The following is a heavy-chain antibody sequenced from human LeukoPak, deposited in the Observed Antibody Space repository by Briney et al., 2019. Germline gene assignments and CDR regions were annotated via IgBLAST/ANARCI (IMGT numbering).Heavy chain of an antibody. CDR3: ARGGQGDGYSADEAFDI. V-gene: IGHV6-1*01. D-gene: IGHD5-18*01. CDR2: TYYRSKWYN. Sequence: LQTLSLTCAISGDSVSSNSSWNWLRQSPSRGLEWLGRTYYRSKWYNDYVVSVKSRLNINPDTSKNQFSLQLNSVTPEDTAVYYCARGGQGDGYSADEAFDIWGQGTMVTVS. J-gene: IGHJ3*02. CDR1: GDSVSSNSS.